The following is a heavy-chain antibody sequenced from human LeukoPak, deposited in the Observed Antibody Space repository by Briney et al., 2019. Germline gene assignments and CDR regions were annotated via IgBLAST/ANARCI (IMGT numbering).Heavy chain of an antibody. J-gene: IGHJ4*02. CDR3: ARDVAAAGGY. D-gene: IGHD6-13*01. CDR2: INPSGGST. V-gene: IGHV1-46*01. CDR1: GYTFTSYG. Sequence: GASVKVSCKASGYTFTSYGISWVRQAPGQGLEWMGIINPSGGSTSYAQKFQGRVTMTRDTSTSTVYMELSSLRSEDTAVYYCARDVAAAGGYWGQGTLVTVSS.